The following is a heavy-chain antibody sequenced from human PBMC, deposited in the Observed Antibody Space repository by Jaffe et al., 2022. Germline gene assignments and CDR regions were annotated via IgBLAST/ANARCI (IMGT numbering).Heavy chain of an antibody. CDR1: GYTFTSYG. D-gene: IGHD3-3*01. V-gene: IGHV1-18*01. J-gene: IGHJ4*02. CDR2: ISAYNGNT. CDR3: ARAGDAESYDFWSGYGPFDY. Sequence: QVQLVQSGAEVKKPGASVKVSCKASGYTFTSYGISWVRQAPGQGLEWMGWISAYNGNTNYAQKLQGRVTMTTDTSTSTAYMELRSLRSDDTAVYYCARAGDAESYDFWSGYGPFDYWGQGTLVTVSS.